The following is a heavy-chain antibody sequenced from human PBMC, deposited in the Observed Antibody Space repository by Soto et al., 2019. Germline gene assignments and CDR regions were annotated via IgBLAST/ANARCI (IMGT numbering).Heavy chain of an antibody. J-gene: IGHJ3*02. CDR1: GFTFSSYS. V-gene: IGHV3-48*02. D-gene: IGHD4-17*01. CDR3: ARPNCDYGGNALLGAFDI. Sequence: PGGSLRLSCAASGFTFSSYSMNWVRQAAGKGLEWVSYISGSGRTIYYADSVKGRFTISRDSAKNSLYLQMNSLRDEDTAVYYCARPNCDYGGNALLGAFDIWGQGTMVTVSS. CDR2: ISGSGRTI.